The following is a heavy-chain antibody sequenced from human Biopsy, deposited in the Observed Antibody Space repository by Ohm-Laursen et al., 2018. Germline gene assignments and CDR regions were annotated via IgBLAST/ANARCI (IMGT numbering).Heavy chain of an antibody. Sequence: VSCKASGYSFSTYDVNWVRQARGQGLEWMGGMIPSSGKTGYAQRFQGRVTLTMNTSISTAYMELSGLRSEDTAVYFCARGYSRRVSIFEASIYWFDTWGQGTLVTVSS. CDR1: GYSFSTYD. V-gene: IGHV1-8*01. CDR2: MIPSSGKT. CDR3: ARGYSRRVSIFEASIYWFDT. J-gene: IGHJ5*02. D-gene: IGHD6-6*01.